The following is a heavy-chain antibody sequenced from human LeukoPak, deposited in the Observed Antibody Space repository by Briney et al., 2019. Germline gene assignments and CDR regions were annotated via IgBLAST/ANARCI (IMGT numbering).Heavy chain of an antibody. J-gene: IGHJ5*02. D-gene: IGHD6-13*01. Sequence: PGGSLRLSCAASGFTVSSNYMSWVRQAPGKGLEWVSVMYSGGKTYYADSVKGRFTISRDNSKNTLHLQMNSLRAEDTAVYYCVRERYNNTWYRSWGQGTLVTVSS. CDR3: VRERYNNTWYRS. CDR2: MYSGGKT. CDR1: GFTVSSNY. V-gene: IGHV3-53*01.